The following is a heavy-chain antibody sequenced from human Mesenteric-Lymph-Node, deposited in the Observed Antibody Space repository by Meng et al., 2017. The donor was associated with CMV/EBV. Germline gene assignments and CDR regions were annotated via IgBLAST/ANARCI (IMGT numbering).Heavy chain of an antibody. D-gene: IGHD6-6*01. Sequence: ASVKVSCKASGYTFTDHYIHWVRQAPGQGLEWMGWINPHSGDTSHAQKFQGRVTMTRDTSISTAYVELTRLRSDDTAVYYCARGRSSVWYNYFDPWGQGTLVTVSS. V-gene: IGHV1-2*02. CDR1: GYTFTDHY. J-gene: IGHJ5*02. CDR2: INPHSGDT. CDR3: ARGRSSVWYNYFDP.